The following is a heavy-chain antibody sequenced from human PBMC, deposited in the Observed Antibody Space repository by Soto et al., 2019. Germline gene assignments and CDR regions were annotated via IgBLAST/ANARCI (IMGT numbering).Heavy chain of an antibody. J-gene: IGHJ5*02. CDR1: GYTFTTYG. D-gene: IGHD2-15*01. CDR2: ISPYNGNT. V-gene: IGHV1-18*01. Sequence: QVQLVQSGAEVKKPGASVKVSCKTSGYTFTTYGVSWVRQAPGQGLEWMGWISPYNGNTNYAQRLQGRVTLTTDTSTKTAYMELMSLRSDDTALYYCAREDGYCSGGSCHSGGWFEPWGQGTLVTVSS. CDR3: AREDGYCSGGSCHSGGWFEP.